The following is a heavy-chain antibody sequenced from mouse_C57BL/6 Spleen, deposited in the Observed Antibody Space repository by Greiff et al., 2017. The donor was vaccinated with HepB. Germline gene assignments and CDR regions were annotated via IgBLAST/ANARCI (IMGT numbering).Heavy chain of an antibody. CDR1: GYSITSGYY. CDR3: ARDPELYYAMDY. CDR2: ISYDGSN. J-gene: IGHJ4*01. V-gene: IGHV3-6*01. Sequence: DVQLQESGPGLVKPSQSLSLTCSVTGYSITSGYYWNWIRQFPGNKLEWMGYISYDGSNNYNPSLKNRISITRDTSKNQFFLKLNSVTTEDTATYYCARDPELYYAMDYWGQGTSVTVSS.